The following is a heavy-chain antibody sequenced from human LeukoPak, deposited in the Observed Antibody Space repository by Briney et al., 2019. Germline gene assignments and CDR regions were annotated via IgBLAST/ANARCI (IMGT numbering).Heavy chain of an antibody. CDR3: ALWSFKYFQH. Sequence: PGRSLRLSCAASGFTFSSYGMHWVRQAPGKGLEWVSYISSSGSTIYYADSVKGRFTISRDNAKNSLYLQMNSLRAEDTAVYYCALWSFKYFQHWGQGTLVTVSS. D-gene: IGHD2-21*01. CDR2: ISSSGSTI. CDR1: GFTFSSYG. V-gene: IGHV3-48*04. J-gene: IGHJ1*01.